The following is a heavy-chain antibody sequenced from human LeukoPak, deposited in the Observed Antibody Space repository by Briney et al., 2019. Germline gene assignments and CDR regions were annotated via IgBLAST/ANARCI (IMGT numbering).Heavy chain of an antibody. J-gene: IGHJ5*02. Sequence: ASVKVSCKASGYTFTGYYMHWVRQAPGQGLEWMGWINPNSGGTNYAQKFQGRVTMTRDTSISTAYMELSRLRSDDTAVYYCAKDSLGLPRLNWFDPWGQGTLVTVSS. CDR3: AKDSLGLPRLNWFDP. CDR1: GYTFTGYY. D-gene: IGHD2-15*01. CDR2: INPNSGGT. V-gene: IGHV1-2*02.